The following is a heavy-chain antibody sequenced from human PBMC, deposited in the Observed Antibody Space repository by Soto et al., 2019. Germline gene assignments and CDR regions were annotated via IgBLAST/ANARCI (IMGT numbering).Heavy chain of an antibody. J-gene: IGHJ6*02. Sequence: SETLSLICTVTGGSMTTGDQYWTWIRHRPGEGLEWFGYINHRGSLYYNPSLESRVSMSVDTSKNQFSLNLSSVTAADTAVYYCARELPQRQGRNMDVWGQGTTVTVSS. CDR3: ARELPQRQGRNMDV. V-gene: IGHV4-31*03. CDR2: INHRGSL. D-gene: IGHD1-1*01. CDR1: GGSMTTGDQY.